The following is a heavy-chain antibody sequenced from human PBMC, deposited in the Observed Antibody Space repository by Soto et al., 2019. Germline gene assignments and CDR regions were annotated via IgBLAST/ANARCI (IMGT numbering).Heavy chain of an antibody. CDR2: ISAYNGNT. Sequence: ASVKVSCKASGYTFTSYGISWVRQAPGQGLEWMGWISAYNGNTNYAQKLQGRVTMTTDTSTSTAYMELRSLRSDDTAVYYCARKYSSGWYVPGGYYYYYMDVWGKGTTVTVS. V-gene: IGHV1-18*01. CDR1: GYTFTSYG. J-gene: IGHJ6*03. CDR3: ARKYSSGWYVPGGYYYYYMDV. D-gene: IGHD6-19*01.